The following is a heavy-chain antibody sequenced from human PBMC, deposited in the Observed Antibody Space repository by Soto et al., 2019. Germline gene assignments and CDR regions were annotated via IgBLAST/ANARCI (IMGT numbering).Heavy chain of an antibody. CDR2: ISYDGSNK. V-gene: IGHV3-30*09. D-gene: IGHD2-21*02. CDR3: ARDLSYCGGDCYYYYYGMDV. Sequence: PGGSLRLSCAASGFTLSNYAVHWVRQAPSKGLQWVAVISYDGSNKYYADSVKGRFAISRDKSKNTLYLQMSSLRAEDTAVYYCARDLSYCGGDCYYYYYGMDVWGQGTTVTVSS. J-gene: IGHJ6*02. CDR1: GFTLSNYA.